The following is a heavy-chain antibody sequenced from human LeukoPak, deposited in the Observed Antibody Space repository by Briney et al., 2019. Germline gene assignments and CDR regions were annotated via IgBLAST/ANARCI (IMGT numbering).Heavy chain of an antibody. Sequence: APVKVSCKASGYTFTGYYMHWVRQAPGQGLEWMGRTNPNSGGTNYAQKFQGRVTMTRDTSISTAYMELSRLRSDDTAVYYCARLRGRSGSGSYNYFDYWGQGTLVTVSS. V-gene: IGHV1-2*06. CDR3: ARLRGRSGSGSYNYFDY. CDR2: TNPNSGGT. D-gene: IGHD1-26*01. J-gene: IGHJ4*02. CDR1: GYTFTGYY.